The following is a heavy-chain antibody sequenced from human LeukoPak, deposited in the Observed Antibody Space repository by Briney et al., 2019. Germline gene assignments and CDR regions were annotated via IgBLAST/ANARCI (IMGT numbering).Heavy chain of an antibody. V-gene: IGHV3-33*01. D-gene: IGHD6-19*01. CDR3: ARVRIAVATRYYYYGMDV. J-gene: IGHJ6*02. CDR1: GFTFSRYT. Sequence: PGGSLRLSCAASGFTFSRYTMHWVRQAPGKGLEWVAIIWYDGSNKYYADSVKGRFTISRDNSKNTLFLQMNSLRAEDTAVYYCARVRIAVATRYYYYGMDVWGQGTTVTVSS. CDR2: IWYDGSNK.